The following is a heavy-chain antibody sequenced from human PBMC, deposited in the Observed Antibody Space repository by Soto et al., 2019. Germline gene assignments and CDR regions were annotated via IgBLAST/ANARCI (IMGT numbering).Heavy chain of an antibody. CDR1: GFSLSTSGVG. CDR2: IYWDDDR. J-gene: IGHJ4*02. CDR3: ARDRSGYYGFDY. Sequence: QITLKESGPTLVKPTQTLTLTCTFSGFSLSTSGVGVGWIRQPPGKALEWLTLIYWDDDRRYSPSLKSRLTITKAPSKNQVALTMTNMDPVDTATYYCARDRSGYYGFDYWGQGTLVTVSS. D-gene: IGHD3-22*01. V-gene: IGHV2-5*02.